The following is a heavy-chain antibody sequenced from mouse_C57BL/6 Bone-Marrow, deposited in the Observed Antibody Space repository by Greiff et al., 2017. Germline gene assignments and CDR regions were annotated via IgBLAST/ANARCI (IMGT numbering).Heavy chain of an antibody. Sequence: EVHLVESGGGLVQPGGSLSLSCAASGFTFTDYYMSWVRQPPGKALEWLGFIRNKANGYTTEYSASVKGRFTISRDNSQSILYLQMNALRAEDSATYYCARSFYYYGSSSAWFAYWGQGTLVTVSA. CDR1: GFTFTDYY. CDR2: IRNKANGYTT. J-gene: IGHJ3*01. D-gene: IGHD1-1*01. CDR3: ARSFYYYGSSSAWFAY. V-gene: IGHV7-3*01.